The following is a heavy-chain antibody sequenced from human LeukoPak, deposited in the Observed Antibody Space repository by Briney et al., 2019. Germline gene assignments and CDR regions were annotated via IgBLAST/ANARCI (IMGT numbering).Heavy chain of an antibody. D-gene: IGHD2/OR15-2a*01. J-gene: IGHJ3*02. V-gene: IGHV4-39*07. Sequence: SETLSLTCTVSGGSISSSSYYWGWIRQPPGKGLEWIGSIYYSGSTYYNPSLKSRVTISVDTSKNQFSLKLSSVTAADTAVYYCARDQGISADLDAFDIWGQGTMVTVSS. CDR1: GGSISSSSYY. CDR2: IYYSGST. CDR3: ARDQGISADLDAFDI.